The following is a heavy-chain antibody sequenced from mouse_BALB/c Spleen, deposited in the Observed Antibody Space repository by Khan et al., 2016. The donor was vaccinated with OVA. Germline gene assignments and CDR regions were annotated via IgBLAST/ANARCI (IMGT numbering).Heavy chain of an antibody. CDR1: GYTFTNYG. D-gene: IGHD1-1*01. V-gene: IGHV9-3-1*01. CDR3: ARRGTTVVANYAIDY. Sequence: QVQLKQSGPELKKPGETVKISCKASGYTFTNYGMNWVKQAPGKGLKWMGWINTYTGEPTYADDFKGRFAFSLETSDSTAYLQINNLKNEDTATYFCARRGTTVVANYAIDYWGQGTSVTVSS. CDR2: INTYTGEP. J-gene: IGHJ4*01.